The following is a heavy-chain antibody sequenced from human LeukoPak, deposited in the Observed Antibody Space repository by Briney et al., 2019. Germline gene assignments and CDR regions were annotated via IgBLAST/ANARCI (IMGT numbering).Heavy chain of an antibody. J-gene: IGHJ3*02. V-gene: IGHV4-39*07. CDR2: IYYSGST. CDR3: ARTIGYAFDI. Sequence: PSETLSLTCTVTGGSISSTTYYWGWIRQPPGKGLEWIGSIYYSGSTYYNPSLKSRVTISVDTSKNQFSLKLSSVTAADTAVYYCARTIGYAFDIWGQGTMVTVSS. D-gene: IGHD4/OR15-4a*01. CDR1: GGSISSTTYY.